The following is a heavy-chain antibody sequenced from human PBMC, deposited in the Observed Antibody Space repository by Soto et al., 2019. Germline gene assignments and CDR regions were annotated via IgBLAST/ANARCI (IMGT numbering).Heavy chain of an antibody. D-gene: IGHD2-15*01. CDR1: GFTFSSYG. V-gene: IGHV3-30*18. Sequence: PGGSLRLSCAASGFTFSSYGMHWVRQAPGKGLEWVAVISYDGSNKYYADSVKGRFTISRDNSKNTLYLQMNSLRAEDTAVYYCAKDLGGYWYFDLWGRGTLVTVSS. CDR2: ISYDGSNK. J-gene: IGHJ2*01. CDR3: AKDLGGYWYFDL.